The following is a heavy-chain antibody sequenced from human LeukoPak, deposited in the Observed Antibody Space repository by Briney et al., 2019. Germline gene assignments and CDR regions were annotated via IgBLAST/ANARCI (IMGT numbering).Heavy chain of an antibody. V-gene: IGHV4-59*01. D-gene: IGHD2-15*01. Sequence: SETLSLTCTVSGGSISSYYWSWIRQPPGKGLEWIGYIYYSGSTNYNPSLKSRVTISVDTSKNQFSLKLSSVTAADTAVYHCARDTRRYCSGGSCEMWFDPWGQGTLVTVSS. CDR3: ARDTRRYCSGGSCEMWFDP. J-gene: IGHJ5*02. CDR2: IYYSGST. CDR1: GGSISSYY.